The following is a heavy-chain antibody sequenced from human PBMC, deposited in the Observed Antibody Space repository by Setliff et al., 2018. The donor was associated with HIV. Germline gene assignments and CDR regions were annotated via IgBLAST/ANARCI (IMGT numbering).Heavy chain of an antibody. Sequence: GASVKVSCKASGYSSTSYGIAWVRQAPGQGLEWMGWISVYNGDTKYAQKLQDRVTMTIDTATRAAYMEVRSLRSDDTAVYYCACGAYIKMNYCFDYWGRGTLVTVSS. V-gene: IGHV1-18*01. D-gene: IGHD3-10*01. CDR2: ISVYNGDT. J-gene: IGHJ4*02. CDR3: ACGAYIKMNYCFDY. CDR1: GYSSTSYG.